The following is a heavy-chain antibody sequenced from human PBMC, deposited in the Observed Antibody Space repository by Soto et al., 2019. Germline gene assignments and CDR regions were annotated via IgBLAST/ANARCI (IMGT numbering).Heavy chain of an antibody. V-gene: IGHV1-18*01. J-gene: IGHJ6*02. D-gene: IGHD3-10*01. CDR2: ISAYNGNT. CDR3: ARAGVLWFGELSQRTVYYYYGMDV. Sequence: QVQLVQSGAEVKKPGASVKVSCKASGYTFTSYGISWVRQAPGQGLEWMGWISAYNGNTNYAQKLQGRVTMTTDTSTSTAYMELRSLRSDDTAVYYCARAGVLWFGELSQRTVYYYYGMDVWGQGTTVTVSS. CDR1: GYTFTSYG.